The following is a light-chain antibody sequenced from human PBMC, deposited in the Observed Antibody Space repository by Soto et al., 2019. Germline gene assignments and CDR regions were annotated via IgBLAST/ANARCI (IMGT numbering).Light chain of an antibody. CDR3: QSYDSRLSAYV. CDR1: NSNIGAGYD. CDR2: TNN. J-gene: IGLJ1*01. V-gene: IGLV1-40*01. Sequence: QSVLTQPPSVSGAPGQRVTISCTCSNSNIGAGYDVHWYLQLPGTAPKLLVYTNNNRPSGVPDRFSGSKSGTSASLAITGLQAEDEADYYCQSYDSRLSAYVFGTGTKVTVL.